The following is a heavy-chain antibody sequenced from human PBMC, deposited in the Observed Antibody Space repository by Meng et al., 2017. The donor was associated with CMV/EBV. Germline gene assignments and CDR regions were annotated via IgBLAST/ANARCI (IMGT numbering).Heavy chain of an antibody. J-gene: IGHJ6*02. V-gene: IGHV4-34*04. CDR2: INHRGVT. CDR1: GGSISEYY. CDR3: AKGTGTIPRSKLLGTRRTSDQFYSLDV. Sequence: SETLSLTCAIYGGSISEYYWALIRQSPAKGLEWIGEINHRGVTNTNPSLASRATLSIDTSKNQFSLKLISMTAVDTAIYYCAKGTGTIPRSKLLGTRRTSDQFYSLDVWGQGTTVTVSS. D-gene: IGHD2-2*01.